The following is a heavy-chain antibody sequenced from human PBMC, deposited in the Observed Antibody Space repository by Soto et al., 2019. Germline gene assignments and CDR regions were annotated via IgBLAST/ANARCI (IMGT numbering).Heavy chain of an antibody. V-gene: IGHV1-69*01. CDR2: VIPLAGVP. CDR3: VRGAFADYAPSVVH. D-gene: IGHD4-17*01. Sequence: QVLLIQSGAEVKKSGSSVRVSCRDSGDSFTTDAFSWVRQAPGQGLEYVGGVIPLAGVPNYAQKFQGRVTITADESTGTTYMELYSLKFDDTAVYYCVRGAFADYAPSVVHWGQGTLITVSS. CDR1: GDSFTTDA. J-gene: IGHJ4*02.